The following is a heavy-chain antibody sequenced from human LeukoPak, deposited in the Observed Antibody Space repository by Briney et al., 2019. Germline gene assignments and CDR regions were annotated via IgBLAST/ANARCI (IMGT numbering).Heavy chain of an antibody. J-gene: IGHJ4*02. CDR1: GGSFSGYY. CDR2: IKQDGSEK. V-gene: IGHV3-7*01. D-gene: IGHD3-10*01. Sequence: ETLSLTCAVYGGSFSGYYWSWIRQPPGKGLEWVANIKQDGSEKYYVDSVKGRFTISRDNAKNSLYLQMNSLRAEDTAVYYCARGSITMVRGQFDYWGQGTLVTVSS. CDR3: ARGSITMVRGQFDY.